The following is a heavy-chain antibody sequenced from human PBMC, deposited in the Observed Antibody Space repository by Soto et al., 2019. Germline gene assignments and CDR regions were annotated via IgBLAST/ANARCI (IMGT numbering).Heavy chain of an antibody. D-gene: IGHD1-26*01. CDR3: ARPRGTTPAVWYFDL. J-gene: IGHJ2*01. V-gene: IGHV4-59*08. Sequence: QVQLQESGPGLVKPSETLSLTCTVSGGYISSHYWSWIRQPPRKGLEWIGYVYHSGKTDSNPSLKSRVTISMDTSKNQISLSLTSVTAADTAVYYCARPRGTTPAVWYFDLWGRGTLVTVSS. CDR2: VYHSGKT. CDR1: GGYISSHY.